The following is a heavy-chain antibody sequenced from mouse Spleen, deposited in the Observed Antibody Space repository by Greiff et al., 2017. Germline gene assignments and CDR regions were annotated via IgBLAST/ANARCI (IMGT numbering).Heavy chain of an antibody. CDR3: ARRGYYYHGDY. CDR2: IYPGDGDT. J-gene: IGHJ2*01. V-gene: IGHV1-80*01. CDR1: GYAFSSYW. D-gene: IGHD1-1*01. Sequence: VQLQQPGAELVKPGASVKISCKASGYAFSSYWMNWVKQRPGKGLEWIGQIYPGDGDTNYNGKFKGKATLTADKSSSTAYMQLSSLTSEDSAVYFCARRGYYYHGDYWGQGTTLTVSS.